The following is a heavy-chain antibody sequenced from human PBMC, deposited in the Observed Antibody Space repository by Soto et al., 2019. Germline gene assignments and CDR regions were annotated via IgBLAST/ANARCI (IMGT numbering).Heavy chain of an antibody. Sequence: SEPLSITCTVSDGSVSSGSYYWSWIRQPPGKGLEWIGEINHSGSTNYNPSLKSRVTISVDTSKNQFSLKLSSVTAADTAVYYCATLYKVRYYYYGMDVWGQGTTVTVSS. J-gene: IGHJ6*02. CDR2: INHSGST. D-gene: IGHD1-20*01. CDR1: DGSVSSGSYY. V-gene: IGHV4-39*07. CDR3: ATLYKVRYYYYGMDV.